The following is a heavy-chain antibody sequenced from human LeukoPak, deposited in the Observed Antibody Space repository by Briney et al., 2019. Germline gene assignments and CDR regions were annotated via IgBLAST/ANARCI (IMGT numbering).Heavy chain of an antibody. CDR3: AKDLRVALL. Sequence: PGGSLRLSCAASGFTFSTYSMNWVRQAPGKGLEWVSTISGRGDYTYYADSVKGRFTISRDNSKNTLFLQMNSLRAEDTAIYYCAKDLRVALLWGQGTLVTVSS. D-gene: IGHD2-15*01. J-gene: IGHJ4*02. CDR2: ISGRGDYT. V-gene: IGHV3-23*01. CDR1: GFTFSTYS.